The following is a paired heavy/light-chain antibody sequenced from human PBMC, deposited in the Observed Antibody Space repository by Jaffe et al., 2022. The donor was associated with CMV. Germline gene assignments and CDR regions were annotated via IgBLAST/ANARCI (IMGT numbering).Light chain of an antibody. J-gene: IGLJ3*02. Sequence: QSALTQPASVSGSPGQSITISCTGTSSDVGGYNHVSWYQQHPDKAPKLMIYDVNNRPSGVSNRFSGSKSGNTASLTISGLQAEDEADYYCNSYSRTSSSAMVFGGGTKLTVL. CDR2: DVN. CDR3: NSYSRTSSSAMV. V-gene: IGLV2-14*03. CDR1: SSDVGGYNH.
Heavy chain of an antibody. CDR3: ARGPPSDRSGWLRYFDN. D-gene: IGHD6-19*01. J-gene: IGHJ4*02. CDR2: ISGSGVST. V-gene: IGHV3-23*04. Sequence: EVQLVESGGGLVQPGGSLRVSCAASGFTFSSYAMSWVRQAPGKGLEWVSFISGSGVSTYYADSMKGRFTISRDNPKSTLFLQMDSLGAEDTAIYYCARGPPSDRSGWLRYFDNWGQGTLVTVSS. CDR1: GFTFSSYA.